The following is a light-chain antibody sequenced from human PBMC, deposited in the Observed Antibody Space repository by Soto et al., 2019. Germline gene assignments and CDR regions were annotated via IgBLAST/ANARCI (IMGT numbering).Light chain of an antibody. CDR1: SSDVGGYNY. CDR2: DVS. V-gene: IGLV2-14*01. CDR3: SSYTITPTLL. J-gene: IGLJ2*01. Sequence: QSALTQPASVSGSPGQSITISCTGTSSDVGGYNYVSWYQQHPGKAPKLIFYDVSRRPSEVSNRFSASKSGNTASLTISGLQAEDEADYYCSSYTITPTLLFGGGTKVTVL.